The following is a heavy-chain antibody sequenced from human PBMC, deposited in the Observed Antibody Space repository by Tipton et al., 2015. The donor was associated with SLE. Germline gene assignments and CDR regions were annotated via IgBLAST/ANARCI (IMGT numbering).Heavy chain of an antibody. CDR3: ARGLEIAAAGMDV. D-gene: IGHD6-13*01. Sequence: SLRLSCAASGFTFSSYAMHWVRQAPGKGLEWVAVISYDGSNKYYADSVKGRFTISRDNSKNTLYLQMNSLRAEDTAVYYCARGLEIAAAGMDVWGKGTTVTVSS. CDR1: GFTFSSYA. V-gene: IGHV3-30*04. CDR2: ISYDGSNK. J-gene: IGHJ6*04.